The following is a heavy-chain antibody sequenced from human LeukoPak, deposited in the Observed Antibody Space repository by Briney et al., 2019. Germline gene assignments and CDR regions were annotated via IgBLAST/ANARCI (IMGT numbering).Heavy chain of an antibody. D-gene: IGHD3-9*01. Sequence: ASVKVSCKASGYTFTGYYMHWVRQAPGQGLEWMGWINPNSGGTNYAQKFQGRVTMTRDTSISTAYMELSRLRSDDTAVYYCARGVSRHYDIMTGYYQYYYYGTDVWGQGTTVTVSS. CDR2: INPNSGGT. CDR3: ARGVSRHYDIMTGYYQYYYYGTDV. J-gene: IGHJ6*02. CDR1: GYTFTGYY. V-gene: IGHV1-2*02.